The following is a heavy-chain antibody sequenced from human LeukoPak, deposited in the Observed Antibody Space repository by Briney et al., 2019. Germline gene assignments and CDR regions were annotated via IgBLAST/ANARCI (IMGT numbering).Heavy chain of an antibody. Sequence: GGSLRLSCTASGFTFSNAWMSWVRQAPGKGLEGVGRIKTKDDGGTTDYAAPVKGRFSISRDDSKNSLYMQMNSLKTDDMAVYYCTTVSLVVVSTTRGDFWGQGTLVTVSS. V-gene: IGHV3-15*01. J-gene: IGHJ4*02. D-gene: IGHD2-8*02. CDR1: GFTFSNAW. CDR3: TTVSLVVVSTTRGDF. CDR2: IKTKDDGGTT.